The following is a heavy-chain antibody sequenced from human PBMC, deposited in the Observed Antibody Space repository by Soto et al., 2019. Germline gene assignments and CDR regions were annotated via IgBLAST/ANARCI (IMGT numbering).Heavy chain of an antibody. D-gene: IGHD6-13*01. J-gene: IGHJ6*02. V-gene: IGHV3-33*01. CDR1: GFTISSYG. CDR3: ARERGSIAASMDV. Sequence: QVQLVESGGGVVQPGRSLRLSCAASGFTISSYGMHWVRQAPGKGLEWVAVIWYDGSNKYYADSVKGRFTISRDNSKNTLYLQMNSLRAEDTAVYYCARERGSIAASMDVWGQGTTVTVSS. CDR2: IWYDGSNK.